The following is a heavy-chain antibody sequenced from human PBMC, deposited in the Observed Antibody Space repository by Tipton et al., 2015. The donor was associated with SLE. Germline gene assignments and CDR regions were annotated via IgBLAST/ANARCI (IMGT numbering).Heavy chain of an antibody. Sequence: TLSLTCAVYGGSFSGYYWSWIRQPPGKGLEWIGEINHSGSTNYNPSLKSRVTISIDTSKNQFSLKLSSVTAADTAVYYCARVPGLERDYSSYSYMDVWTKGPTVPVSS. CDR3: ARVPGLERDYSSYSYMDV. CDR1: GGSFSGYY. CDR2: INHSGST. V-gene: IGHV4-34*01. D-gene: IGHD3/OR15-3a*01. J-gene: IGHJ6*03.